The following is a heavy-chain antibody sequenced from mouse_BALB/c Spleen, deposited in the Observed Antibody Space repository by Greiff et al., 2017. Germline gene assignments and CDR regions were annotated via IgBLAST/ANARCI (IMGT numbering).Heavy chain of an antibody. D-gene: IGHD1-1*01. J-gene: IGHJ4*01. CDR1: GFSLTSYG. CDR2: IWSDGST. CDR3: ARAGFYYYGSSPRAMDY. Sequence: VMLVESGPDLVAPSQSLSITCTVSGFSLTSYGVHWVRQPPGKGLEWLVVIWSDGSTTYNSALKSRLSISKDNSKSQVFLKMNSLQTDDTAMYYCARAGFYYYGSSPRAMDYWGQGTSVTVSS. V-gene: IGHV2-6-2*01.